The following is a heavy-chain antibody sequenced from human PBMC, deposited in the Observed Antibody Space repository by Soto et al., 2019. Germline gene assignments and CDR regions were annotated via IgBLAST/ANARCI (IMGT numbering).Heavy chain of an antibody. V-gene: IGHV1-46*01. CDR2: INPSGDTA. CDR3: ARGGRIVDTGIGYYYYHAMDV. J-gene: IGHJ6*02. D-gene: IGHD5-18*01. Sequence: ASVKVSCKASGYTFTSYYMHWVRQAPGQGLEWMGIINPSGDTASYAQKLQGRVTMTRDTSTGTAYMELGSLRSEDTAVYYCARGGRIVDTGIGYYYYHAMDVWGQGTTVTVSS. CDR1: GYTFTSYY.